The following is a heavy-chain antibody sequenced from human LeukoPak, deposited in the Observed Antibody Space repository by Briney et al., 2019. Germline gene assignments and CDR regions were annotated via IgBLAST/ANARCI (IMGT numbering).Heavy chain of an antibody. CDR3: ARDGNYGDTLAGFYYYYYMDV. V-gene: IGHV3-23*01. CDR2: ISGSGGST. D-gene: IGHD4-17*01. J-gene: IGHJ6*03. CDR1: GFTFSNYA. Sequence: PGGSLRLSCAASGFTFSNYAMSWVRQAPGKGLEWVSVISGSGGSTYYADSVEGRFTVSRDNSKNTLYLQMGSLRAEDMAVYYCARDGNYGDTLAGFYYYYYMDVWGKGTTVTVSS.